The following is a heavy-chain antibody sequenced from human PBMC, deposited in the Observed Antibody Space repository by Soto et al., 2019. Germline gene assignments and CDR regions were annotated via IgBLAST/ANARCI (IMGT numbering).Heavy chain of an antibody. CDR1: GFTFSSYA. CDR3: ARDAGYSSGWYHYYYGMDV. J-gene: IGHJ6*02. CDR2: ISYDGSNK. V-gene: IGHV3-30-3*01. D-gene: IGHD6-19*01. Sequence: LRLSCAASGFTFSSYAMHWVRQAPGKGLEWVAVISYDGSNKYYADSVKGRFTISRDNSKNTLYLQMNSLRAEDTAVYYCARDAGYSSGWYHYYYGMDVWGQGTTVTVSS.